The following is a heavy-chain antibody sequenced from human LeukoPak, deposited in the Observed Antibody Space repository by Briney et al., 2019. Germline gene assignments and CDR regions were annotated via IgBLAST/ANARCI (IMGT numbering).Heavy chain of an antibody. CDR2: ISSSGSTI. CDR3: ARSDITYSGYDP. CDR1: GFTFSSYE. J-gene: IGHJ5*02. V-gene: IGHV3-48*03. D-gene: IGHD5-12*01. Sequence: GGSLRLSCAASGFTFSSYEMNWVRQAPGKGLEWVSYISSSGSTIYYADSVKGRFTISRDNAKNSLYLQMKSLRAEDTAVYYCARSDITYSGYDPWGQGTLVNVSS.